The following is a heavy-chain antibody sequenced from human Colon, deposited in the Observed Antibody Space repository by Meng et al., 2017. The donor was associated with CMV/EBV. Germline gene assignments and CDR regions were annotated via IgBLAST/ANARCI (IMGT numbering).Heavy chain of an antibody. CDR2: IIPIFGTA. D-gene: IGHD1-26*01. V-gene: IGHV1-69*01. CDR1: GGTLSIYA. CDR3: ARDIDSAEGY. Sequence: VVLGAGVKDAGVSVKVPCKAPGGTLSIYAISWLRQAPGQGLEWMGGIIPIFGTANYAQKFQGRVTITADESTSTAYMELSSLRSEDTAVYYCARDIDSAEGYWGQGTLVTVSS. J-gene: IGHJ4*02.